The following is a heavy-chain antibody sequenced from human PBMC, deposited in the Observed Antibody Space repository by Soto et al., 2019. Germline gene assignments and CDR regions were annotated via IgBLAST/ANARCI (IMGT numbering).Heavy chain of an antibody. CDR2: FSLSGTT. D-gene: IGHD3-22*01. CDR3: ARYHDSSGYYPSFDY. J-gene: IGHJ4*02. V-gene: IGHV4-59*10. CDR1: GASITGTSY. Sequence: SETLSLTCTVSGASITGTSYWSWIRQPAGKGLEWIGRFSLSGTTNYNPSLKSRVTISVDTSKNQFSLKLSSVTAADTAVYYCARYHDSSGYYPSFDYWGQGTLVTVSS.